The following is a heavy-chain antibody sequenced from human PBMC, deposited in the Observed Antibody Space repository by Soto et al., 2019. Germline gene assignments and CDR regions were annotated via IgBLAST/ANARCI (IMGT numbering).Heavy chain of an antibody. Sequence: EVQLVESGGGLVQPGGSLRLSCAASGFTFSSYSMNWVRQAPGKGLEWVSYIGSSGNSIYYADSVKGRFTISRDNAKNSLYLHMNSLRAEDTAVYYCARGTSCNTGSCSIFYYYCMDVWGKGTTVTVSS. CDR2: IGSSGNSI. D-gene: IGHD2-15*01. CDR3: ARGTSCNTGSCSIFYYYCMDV. V-gene: IGHV3-48*01. CDR1: GFTFSSYS. J-gene: IGHJ6*03.